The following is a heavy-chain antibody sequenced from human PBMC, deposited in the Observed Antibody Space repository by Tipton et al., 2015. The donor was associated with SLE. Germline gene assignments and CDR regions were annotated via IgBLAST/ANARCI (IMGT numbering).Heavy chain of an antibody. J-gene: IGHJ3*02. V-gene: IGHV4-34*01. CDR1: GGSFSGYY. Sequence: LRLSCAVYGGSFSGYYWSWIRQPPGKGLEWIGEINHSGSTNYNPSLKSRVTISVDTSKNQFSLKLSSVTAADTAVYYCARGHIVGVPGAFDIWGQGTMVTVSS. CDR3: ARGHIVGVPGAFDI. D-gene: IGHD1-26*01. CDR2: INHSGST.